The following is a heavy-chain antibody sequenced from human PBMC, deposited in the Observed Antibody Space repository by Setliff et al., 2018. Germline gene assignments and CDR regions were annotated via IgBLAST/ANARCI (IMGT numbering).Heavy chain of an antibody. D-gene: IGHD6-19*01. Sequence: PSETLSLTCTVSGGSISSYYWSWIRQPAGKGLEWIGHIYIGGSANYSPSLKSRVTMSIDTSKNQFSLKLNSVTAAAMAVYYCAREQWLDPPGYYYMDVWAKGTTVTVSS. CDR3: AREQWLDPPGYYYMDV. CDR1: GGSISSYY. CDR2: IYIGGSA. V-gene: IGHV4-4*07. J-gene: IGHJ6*03.